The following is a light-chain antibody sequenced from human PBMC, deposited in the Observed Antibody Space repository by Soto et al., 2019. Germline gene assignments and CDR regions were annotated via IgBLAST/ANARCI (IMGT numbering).Light chain of an antibody. CDR2: ANN. V-gene: IGLV1-40*01. J-gene: IGLJ1*01. CDR1: SSNIGAGYD. Sequence: SALTQPPSVSGAPGQRVSISCTGSSSNIGAGYDVHWYQHLPGTAPKLLIYANNNRPSGVPDRFSGSKSGTSASLAITGLQAEDEADYYCQSYDSSRSPLYVFGTGTKVT. CDR3: QSYDSSRSPLYV.